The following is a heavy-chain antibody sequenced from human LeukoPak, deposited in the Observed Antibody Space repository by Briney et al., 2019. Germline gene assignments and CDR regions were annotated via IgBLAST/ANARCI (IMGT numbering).Heavy chain of an antibody. J-gene: IGHJ4*02. CDR2: IYYSGST. D-gene: IGHD1-26*01. Sequence: PSETLSLTCTVSGASISGSGYYWGWIRQPPGKGLEWIGSIYYSGSTYYKSSLKSRVTVSVGTSKNQFSLKLSSVTAADTAVYYCASLRERSYYARGFDYWGQGTLVTVSS. V-gene: IGHV4-39*01. CDR3: ASLRERSYYARGFDY. CDR1: GASISGSGYY.